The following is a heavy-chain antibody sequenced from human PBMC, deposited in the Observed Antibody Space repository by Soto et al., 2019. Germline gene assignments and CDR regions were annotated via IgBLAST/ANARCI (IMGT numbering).Heavy chain of an antibody. V-gene: IGHV4-59*12. D-gene: IGHD3-22*01. Sequence: SETLSLTCTVSGGSISSYYWSWIRQPPGKGLEWIGYIYHSGSTNYNPSLKSRVTISVDTSKNQFSLKLSSVTAADTAVYYCGSGYYYRGPDYWGQGTLVTVSS. CDR2: IYHSGST. J-gene: IGHJ4*02. CDR1: GGSISSYY. CDR3: GSGYYYRGPDY.